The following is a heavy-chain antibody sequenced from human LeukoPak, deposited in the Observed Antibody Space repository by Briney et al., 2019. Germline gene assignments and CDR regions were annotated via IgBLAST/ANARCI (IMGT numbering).Heavy chain of an antibody. Sequence: ASVTVSFKASGYTFTVYYMHWVRQAPGQGVEWMGWIYPNSGGTNYAQKFQGRGTMTRDTSISTDYMELSGLRSDDTAVYYCARAASAASFDYWGQGTLVTVSS. D-gene: IGHD2-2*01. V-gene: IGHV1-2*02. CDR1: GYTFTVYY. CDR2: IYPNSGGT. CDR3: ARAASAASFDY. J-gene: IGHJ4*02.